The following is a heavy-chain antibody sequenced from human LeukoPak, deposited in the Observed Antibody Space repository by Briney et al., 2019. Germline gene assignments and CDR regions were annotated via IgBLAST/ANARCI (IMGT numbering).Heavy chain of an antibody. CDR2: ISSSGSTI. J-gene: IGHJ4*02. D-gene: IGHD2-15*01. CDR3: ARVDIVVVVAATKSGYYFDY. V-gene: IGHV3-11*04. CDR1: GFTFSDYY. Sequence: PGGSLILSCAASGFTFSDYYMSWIRQAPGKGLEWVSYISSSGSTIYYADSVKGRFTISRDNAKNSPYLQMNSLRAEDTAVYYCARVDIVVVVAATKSGYYFDYWGQGTLVTVSS.